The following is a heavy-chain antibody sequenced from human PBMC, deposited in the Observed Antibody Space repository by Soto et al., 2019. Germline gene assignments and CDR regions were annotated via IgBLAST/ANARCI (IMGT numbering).Heavy chain of an antibody. CDR3: ARASGHIYATLHGPFDL. D-gene: IGHD2-8*01. CDR1: GFTFNRHP. CDR2: ISHDGNNK. Sequence: PGGSLRLSCAASGFTFNRHPLHWVRQAPGKGLEWVAVISHDGNNKYYADSVKGRFTISRDNSMNMLYLQMHGLRTEDTAIFYCARASGHIYATLHGPFDLWGQGALVPVSS. J-gene: IGHJ4*02. V-gene: IGHV3-30-3*01.